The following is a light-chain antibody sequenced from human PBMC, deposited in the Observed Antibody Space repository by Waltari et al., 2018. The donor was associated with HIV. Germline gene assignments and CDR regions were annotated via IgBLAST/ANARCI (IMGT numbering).Light chain of an antibody. V-gene: IGLV2-23*02. CDR2: EVN. J-gene: IGLJ2*01. CDR1: STNIGSYNL. CDR3: CSYAGSSNVV. Sequence: QSALTQSASVSGSPGQSITISCTGTSTNIGSYNLVSWYQQHPGKAPKVIIYEVNKRPSGVSKRFSGSTSGSAASLTISGLQAEDEADYYCCSYAGSSNVVFGGGTKLTVL.